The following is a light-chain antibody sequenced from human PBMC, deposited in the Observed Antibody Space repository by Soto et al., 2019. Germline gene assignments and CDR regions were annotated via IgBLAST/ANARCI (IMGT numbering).Light chain of an antibody. CDR1: SSDVGGYNY. J-gene: IGLJ1*01. CDR3: SSYTTSNTRQMV. Sequence: QSVLTQPASVSGSPGQSITISCTGTSSDVGGYNYVSWYQHHPGKAPKLMIFDVSNRPSGVSNRFSGSKSGNTASLTISGLQPEDEVDFYCSSYTTSNTRQMVFGTGTMVTV. CDR2: DVS. V-gene: IGLV2-14*03.